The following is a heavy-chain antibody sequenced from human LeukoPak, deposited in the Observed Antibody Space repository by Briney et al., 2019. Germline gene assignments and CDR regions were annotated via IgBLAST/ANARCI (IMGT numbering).Heavy chain of an antibody. CDR3: ARDLRVGASSFDY. Sequence: GGSVRLSCAASGFIFSSFEMNWVRQAPGKGLEWVSYISGSGTTTYYADSVKGRFTISRDNAKNSLYLQMNSLRAEDTAVYYCARDLRVGASSFDYWGQGTLVTVSS. CDR2: ISGSGTTT. V-gene: IGHV3-48*03. CDR1: GFIFSSFE. D-gene: IGHD1-26*01. J-gene: IGHJ4*02.